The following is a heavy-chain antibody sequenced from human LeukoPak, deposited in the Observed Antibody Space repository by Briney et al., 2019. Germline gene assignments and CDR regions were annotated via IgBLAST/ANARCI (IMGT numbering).Heavy chain of an antibody. Sequence: GGSLRLSCAASGFTLSSYAMTWVRQAPGKGLKWFAAISGTGGSTYYADSVKGRFTISRDNSKNTLYLQMNSLRAEDTAVYYCAKGIVPAAANWFDPWGQGTLVTVSS. CDR2: ISGTGGST. D-gene: IGHD2-2*01. CDR3: AKGIVPAAANWFDP. V-gene: IGHV3-23*01. CDR1: GFTLSSYA. J-gene: IGHJ5*02.